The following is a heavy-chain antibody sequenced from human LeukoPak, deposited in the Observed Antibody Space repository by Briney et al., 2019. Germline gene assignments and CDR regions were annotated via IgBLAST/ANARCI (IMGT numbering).Heavy chain of an antibody. D-gene: IGHD3-10*01. J-gene: IGHJ3*02. CDR3: AKDHYVSGRYDAFDI. CDR2: ITTSGGST. V-gene: IGHV3-23*01. Sequence: GGSLRLSCAASGFTFSSYAMSWVREASGEGLEWVSSITTSGGSTYYADSVKGRFTISRDNAKNTLYLQMNSLRAEDTAVYYCAKDHYVSGRYDAFDIWGQGTMVTVSS. CDR1: GFTFSSYA.